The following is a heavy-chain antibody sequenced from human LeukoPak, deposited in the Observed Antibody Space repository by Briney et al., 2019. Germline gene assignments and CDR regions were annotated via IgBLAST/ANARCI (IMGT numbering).Heavy chain of an antibody. CDR2: VHYSGST. CDR1: GVSVSRDNYY. V-gene: IGHV4-61*03. CDR3: ARNMVRGVTDSFDI. J-gene: IGHJ3*02. D-gene: IGHD3-10*01. Sequence: SDTLSLTCTVSGVSVSRDNYYWSRIRQPPWRGLECFGCVHYSGSTSYSPSVKSRVTISIDTSRNHFSLKLSSVTAADTAVYYCARNMVRGVTDSFDIWGQRTMVTVSS.